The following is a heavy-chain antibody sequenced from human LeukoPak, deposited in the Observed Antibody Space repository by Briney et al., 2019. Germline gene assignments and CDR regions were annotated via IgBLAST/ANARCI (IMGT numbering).Heavy chain of an antibody. CDR1: GYTFTSYG. Sequence: ASVKVSCKAAGYTFTSYGISWVRQAPGQGLEWMGWISAYNGNTNYAQKLQGRVTMTTDTSTSTAYMELRSPRSDDTAVYSCAILFGVVPYDNYWGQGTLVTVSS. J-gene: IGHJ4*02. D-gene: IGHD3-3*01. CDR3: AILFGVVPYDNY. CDR2: ISAYNGNT. V-gene: IGHV1-18*01.